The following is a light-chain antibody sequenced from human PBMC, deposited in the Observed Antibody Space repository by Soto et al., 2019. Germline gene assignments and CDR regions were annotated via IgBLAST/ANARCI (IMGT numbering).Light chain of an antibody. Sequence: EIVMTQSPATLSVSPGERATLSCRASQSVSSNLAWYQQKPGQAPRLLIYGASTRATGIPARLSGSGSGTEFTLTISSLQSKDFAVYYCQQYNNWPPYTFGQGTKLEIK. CDR2: GAS. J-gene: IGKJ2*01. V-gene: IGKV3-15*01. CDR3: QQYNNWPPYT. CDR1: QSVSSN.